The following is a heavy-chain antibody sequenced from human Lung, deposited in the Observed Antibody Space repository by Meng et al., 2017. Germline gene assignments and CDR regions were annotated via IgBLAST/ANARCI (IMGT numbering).Heavy chain of an antibody. D-gene: IGHD1-7*01. CDR3: GRDQGRELINH. V-gene: IGHV4-34*02. CDR1: GGSFLDHY. CDR2: IDRSGNT. Sequence: QVHLQQWGAGLLKPSQTLSRSCAVYGGSFLDHYWTWIRHPPGKGLEWIGEIDRSGNTNYNPSLRSRVDISVDKSKNQFYLSLFSVTAADTAVYYCGRDQGRELINHWGQGTLVTVSS. J-gene: IGHJ4*02.